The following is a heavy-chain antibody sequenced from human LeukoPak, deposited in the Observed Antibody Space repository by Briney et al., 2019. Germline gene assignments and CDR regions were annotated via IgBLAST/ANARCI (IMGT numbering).Heavy chain of an antibody. Sequence: SVKVSCKASGGTFSSYAISWVRQAPGQGLEWMGGIIPIFGTANYAQKFQGRVTITTDESTSTAYMELSSLRSEDTAVYYCARRQTLDLEWSFDWFDPWGQGTLVTVSS. CDR1: GGTFSSYA. CDR3: ARRQTLDLEWSFDWFDP. D-gene: IGHD3-3*01. V-gene: IGHV1-69*05. J-gene: IGHJ5*02. CDR2: IIPIFGTA.